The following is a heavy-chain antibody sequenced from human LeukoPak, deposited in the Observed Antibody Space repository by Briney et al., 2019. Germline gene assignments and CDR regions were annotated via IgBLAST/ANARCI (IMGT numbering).Heavy chain of an antibody. D-gene: IGHD3-9*01. CDR3: ARGTLLTPFDY. V-gene: IGHV3-30*04. J-gene: IGHJ4*02. CDR1: GFTFSSYA. CDR2: ISYDGSNK. Sequence: GGSLRLSCAASGFTFSSYAMDWVRQAPGKGLEWVAVISYDGSNKYYADSVKGRFTISRDNSKNTLYLQMNSLRAEDTAVYYCARGTLLTPFDYWGQGTLVTVSS.